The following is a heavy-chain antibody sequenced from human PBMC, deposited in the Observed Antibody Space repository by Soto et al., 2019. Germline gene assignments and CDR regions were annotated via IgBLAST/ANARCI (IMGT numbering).Heavy chain of an antibody. V-gene: IGHV3-74*01. D-gene: IGHD1-26*01. J-gene: IGHJ3*02. Sequence: GSLRLSCAASGFTFSSYWMHWVRQAPGKGLVWVSRINSDGSSTSYADSVKGRFTISRDNAKNTLYLQMNSLRAEDTAVYYCARDRRWELLDDAFDIWGQGTMVTVSS. CDR1: GFTFSSYW. CDR3: ARDRRWELLDDAFDI. CDR2: INSDGSST.